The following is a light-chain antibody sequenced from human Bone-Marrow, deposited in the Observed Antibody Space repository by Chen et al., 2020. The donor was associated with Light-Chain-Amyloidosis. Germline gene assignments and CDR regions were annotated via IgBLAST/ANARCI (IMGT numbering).Light chain of an antibody. Sequence: SYELTQPPSVSVSPGQTARITCSGDHFPTKYAYWYQQKPGQSPVLVIHRDTERPSGISERLSGSSAGTTATLTISGVQAEDEADYHCQSADSSGTYEVIFGGGTKLTVL. CDR2: RDT. CDR3: QSADSSGTYEVI. J-gene: IGLJ2*01. CDR1: HFPTKY. V-gene: IGLV3-25*03.